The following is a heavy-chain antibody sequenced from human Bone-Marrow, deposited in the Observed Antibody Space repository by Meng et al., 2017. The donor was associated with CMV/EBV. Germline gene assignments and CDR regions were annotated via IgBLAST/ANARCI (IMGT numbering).Heavy chain of an antibody. Sequence: GESLKISCAASGFTFSSYAMHWVRQAPGKGLEWVSVIYSGGSTYYADSVKGRFTISRDNSKNTLYLQMNSLRAEDTAVYYCAIHATAAGARLDYWGQGTLVTVSS. CDR2: IYSGGST. J-gene: IGHJ4*02. D-gene: IGHD1-26*01. CDR3: AIHATAAGARLDY. CDR1: GFTFSSYA. V-gene: IGHV3-NL1*01.